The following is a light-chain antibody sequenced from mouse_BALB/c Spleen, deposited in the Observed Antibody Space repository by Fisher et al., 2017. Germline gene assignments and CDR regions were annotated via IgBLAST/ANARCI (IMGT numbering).Light chain of an antibody. CDR2: STS. CDR1: SSVSSSY. V-gene: IGKV4-74*01. CDR3: HQYHRSPWT. Sequence: IVMTQSPAIMSASPGEKVTMTCRASSSVSSSYLHWYQQKPGSSPKLWIYSTSNLASGVPARFSGSGSGTSYSLTISSMEAEDAATYYCHQYHRSPWTFGGGTKLEIK. J-gene: IGKJ1*01.